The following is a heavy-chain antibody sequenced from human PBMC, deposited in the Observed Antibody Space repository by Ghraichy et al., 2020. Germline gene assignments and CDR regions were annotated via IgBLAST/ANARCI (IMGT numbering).Heavy chain of an antibody. Sequence: WDKTISGSGGSTYYADSVKGRFTISRDNSKNTLYLQMNSLRAEDTAVYYGAKTRRDITIFDYWGQGTLVTVSS. CDR2: ISGSGGST. D-gene: IGHD3-3*01. J-gene: IGHJ4*02. V-gene: IGHV3-23*01. CDR3: AKTRRDITIFDY.